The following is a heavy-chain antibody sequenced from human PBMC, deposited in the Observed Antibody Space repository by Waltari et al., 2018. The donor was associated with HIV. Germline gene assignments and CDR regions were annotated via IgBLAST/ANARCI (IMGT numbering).Heavy chain of an antibody. CDR2: IYHSGSI. CDR3: ARTYYDFWSGYSPSFDY. D-gene: IGHD3-3*01. J-gene: IGHJ4*02. Sequence: QVQLQESGPGLVKPSETLSLTCTVSGYSISSGYYWGWIRQPPGKGLEWIGSIYHSGSIDYNPSLKSRVTLSGDTAKNHFSLRLTSVTAADTAVYYCARTYYDFWSGYSPSFDYWGRGTLVTVSS. CDR1: GYSISSGYY. V-gene: IGHV4-38-2*02.